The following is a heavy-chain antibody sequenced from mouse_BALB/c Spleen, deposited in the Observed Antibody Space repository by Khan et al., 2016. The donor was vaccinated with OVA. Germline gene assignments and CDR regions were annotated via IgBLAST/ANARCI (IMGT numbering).Heavy chain of an antibody. CDR3: ASRYGYGWYFDV. Sequence: QIQLVQSGPELKKPGETVRISCKASGFTFTTAGMHWVQKMPGKGLKWIGWINTQSGVPKYAEDFKGRVAFSLETSASTAYLQITNLKNEDTATYFCASRYGYGWYFDVWGAGTTVTVSS. J-gene: IGHJ1*01. CDR2: INTQSGVP. D-gene: IGHD2-2*01. V-gene: IGHV9-4*02. CDR1: GFTFTTAG.